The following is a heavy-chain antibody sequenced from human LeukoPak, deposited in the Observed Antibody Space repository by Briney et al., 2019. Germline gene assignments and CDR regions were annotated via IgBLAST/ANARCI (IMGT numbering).Heavy chain of an antibody. Sequence: GGSLRLSCAASGFTFYNYGMSWVRQAPGKGREWVSSISSSGGSTYYADSVKGRFTISRDNYKNTLDLQMNSLRAEDTAVFYYAKSSLLEWVSRQSWFDPWGQGTLVTVSS. CDR1: GFTFYNYG. D-gene: IGHD3-3*01. CDR2: ISSSGGST. V-gene: IGHV3-23*01. CDR3: AKSSLLEWVSRQSWFDP. J-gene: IGHJ5*02.